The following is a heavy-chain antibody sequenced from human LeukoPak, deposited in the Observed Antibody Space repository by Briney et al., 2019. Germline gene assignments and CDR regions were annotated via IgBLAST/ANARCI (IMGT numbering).Heavy chain of an antibody. CDR2: INSDGSNT. D-gene: IGHD4/OR15-4a*01. J-gene: IGHJ4*02. CDR1: GFTFSTYW. CDR3: ATISDLLFYFHS. V-gene: IGHV3-74*01. Sequence: GGSLRLSCAASGFTFSTYWMHWVRQAPGKGLVWVSRINSDGSNTNYADSVKGRFTLSRDNSKNTVYLQMNSLRVEDTAMYYCATISDLLFYFHSWGQGTLVTVSS.